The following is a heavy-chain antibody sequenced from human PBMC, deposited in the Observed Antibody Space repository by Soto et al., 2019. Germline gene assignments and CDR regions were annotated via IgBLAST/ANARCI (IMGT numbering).Heavy chain of an antibody. D-gene: IGHD2-21*02. J-gene: IGHJ4*02. CDR3: ARDPVAYCGCDCRTFDY. CDR1: GFTFSSYA. V-gene: IGHV3-30-3*01. CDR2: ISYDGSNK. Sequence: QVQLLESGGGVVQPGRSLRLSCAASGFTFSSYAMHWVRQAPGKGLEWVAVISYDGSNKYYADSVKGRFTISRDNSKNTLYLQMNSLRAEDTAVYYCARDPVAYCGCDCRTFDYWGQGTLVTVST.